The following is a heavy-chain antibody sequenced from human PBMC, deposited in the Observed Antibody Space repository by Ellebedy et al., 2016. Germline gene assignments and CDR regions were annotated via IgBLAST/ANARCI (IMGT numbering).Heavy chain of an antibody. Sequence: ASVKVSCXVSEYTLTELSMHWVRQAPGKGLEWMGGFDPAFGDTIYTLKFQGRVSMTTDSSTHTAYMDLRSLRSDDTAMYYCAKTSGWGYGENWGQGTLVTVSS. J-gene: IGHJ4*02. CDR1: EYTLTELS. D-gene: IGHD3-10*01. V-gene: IGHV1-24*01. CDR3: AKTSGWGYGEN. CDR2: FDPAFGDT.